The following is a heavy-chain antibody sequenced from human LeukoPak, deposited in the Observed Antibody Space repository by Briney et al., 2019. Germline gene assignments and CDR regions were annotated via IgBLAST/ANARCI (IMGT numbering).Heavy chain of an antibody. D-gene: IGHD7-27*01. Sequence: QTGGSLRLSCAASRFTFRSSWMSWVRQAPGKGLEWVATIDQRGGDKFSVDSVKGRFIISRDNAKNSVYLQMNSQTAEDTAVYYCARSSLGWFDPWGQGTLVTVSS. CDR2: IDQRGGDK. CDR1: RFTFRSSW. CDR3: ARSSLGWFDP. J-gene: IGHJ5*02. V-gene: IGHV3-7*01.